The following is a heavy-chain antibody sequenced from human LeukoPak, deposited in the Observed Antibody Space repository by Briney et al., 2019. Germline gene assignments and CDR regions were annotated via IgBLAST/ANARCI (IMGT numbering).Heavy chain of an antibody. D-gene: IGHD3-16*02. CDR3: ARWKGELSCYDY. V-gene: IGHV3-66*02. CDR2: IYSGGST. CDR1: GYTVSSNY. Sequence: GGSLRLSCEASGYTVSSNYMSWVRQAPGQGLEWVSVIYSGGSTYYADSVKGRFTISRDNSKSTLYLQMNSLRSEDTAVYYCARWKGELSCYDYWGQGTLVTVSS. J-gene: IGHJ4*02.